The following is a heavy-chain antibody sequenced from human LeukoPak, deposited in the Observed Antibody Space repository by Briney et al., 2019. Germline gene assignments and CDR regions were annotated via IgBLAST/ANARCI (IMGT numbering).Heavy chain of an antibody. J-gene: IGHJ4*02. D-gene: IGHD2-2*01. CDR2: ISAYNGNT. CDR1: GYTSTSYG. V-gene: IGHV1-18*01. CDR3: ARDLPVDIVVVPAAMQFSADDSSEIRCYFDY. Sequence: GASVKVSCKASGYTSTSYGISWVRQAPGQGLEWMGWISAYNGNTNYAQKLQGRVTMTTDTSTSTAYMELRSLRSDDTAVYYCARDLPVDIVVVPAAMQFSADDSSEIRCYFDYWGQGTLVTVSS.